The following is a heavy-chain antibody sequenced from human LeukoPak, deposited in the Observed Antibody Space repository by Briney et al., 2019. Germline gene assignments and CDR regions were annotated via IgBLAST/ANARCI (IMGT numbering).Heavy chain of an antibody. V-gene: IGHV4-39*07. Sequence: SETLSLTCTVSGGSISSSSYYWGWIRQPPGKGLEWIGSIYYNGSTYYNPSLKSRVTISVDTSKNQFSLKLSSVTAADTAVYYCACGPSAAATGYWGQGTLVTVSS. CDR2: IYYNGST. CDR1: GGSISSSSYY. J-gene: IGHJ4*02. D-gene: IGHD6-13*01. CDR3: ACGPSAAATGY.